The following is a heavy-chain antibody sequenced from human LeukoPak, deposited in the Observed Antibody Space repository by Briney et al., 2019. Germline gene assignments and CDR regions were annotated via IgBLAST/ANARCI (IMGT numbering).Heavy chain of an antibody. J-gene: IGHJ3*02. V-gene: IGHV3-11*04. Sequence: GGSLRLSCAASGFTFSDYYMSWIRQAPGKGLEWVSYISSSGSTIYYADSVKGRFTISRDNSKNTLYLQMNSLRAEDTAVYYCARGRFGPAADDAFDIWGQGTMVTVSS. CDR2: ISSSGSTI. CDR1: GFTFSDYY. CDR3: ARGRFGPAADDAFDI. D-gene: IGHD2-2*01.